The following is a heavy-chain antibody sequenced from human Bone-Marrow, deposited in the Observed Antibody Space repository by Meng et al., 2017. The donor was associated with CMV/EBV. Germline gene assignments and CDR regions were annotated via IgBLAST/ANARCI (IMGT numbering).Heavy chain of an antibody. CDR3: GASKELPRFDY. D-gene: IGHD1-26*01. V-gene: IGHV4-31*03. Sequence: SETLSLTCTVSGGSISSGGYYWSWIRQHPGQGLEWIGYIYYSGSTYYNPSLKSRVIISVDTSKNQFSLKLSSVTAADTAVYYCGASKELPRFDYWGQGTLVTVSS. J-gene: IGHJ4*02. CDR2: IYYSGST. CDR1: GGSISSGGYY.